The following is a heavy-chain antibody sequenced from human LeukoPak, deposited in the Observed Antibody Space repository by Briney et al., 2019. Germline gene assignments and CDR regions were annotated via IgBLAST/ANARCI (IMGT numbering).Heavy chain of an antibody. CDR3: ARTGSYGHNFDY. CDR1: GGSISTYY. CDR2: IYYTGST. V-gene: IGHV4-59*12. J-gene: IGHJ4*02. D-gene: IGHD5-18*01. Sequence: SSETLSLTCAVSGGSISTYYWNWIRQPPGKGLEWIGYIYYTGSTIYNPSLKSRVTISVDTSKNQFSLKLSSVTAADTAVYYCARTGSYGHNFDYWGQGTLVTVSS.